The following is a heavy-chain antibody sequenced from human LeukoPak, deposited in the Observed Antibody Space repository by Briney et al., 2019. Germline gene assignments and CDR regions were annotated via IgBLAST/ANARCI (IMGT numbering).Heavy chain of an antibody. D-gene: IGHD6-19*01. CDR1: GFTFSSYD. CDR2: IGTAGDT. V-gene: IGHV3-13*01. CDR3: AGGPGDIAVAVTGWFDP. Sequence: GGSLRLSCAASGFTFSSYDMHWVRQATGKGLEWVSAIGTAGDTYYPGSVKGRFTISRENAKNSLYLQMNSLRAEDTAVYYCAGGPGDIAVAVTGWFDPWGQGTLVTVSS. J-gene: IGHJ5*02.